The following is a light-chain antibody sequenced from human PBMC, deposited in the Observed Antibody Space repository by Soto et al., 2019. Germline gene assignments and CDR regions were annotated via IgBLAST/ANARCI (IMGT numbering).Light chain of an antibody. CDR3: KQYSHAYT. J-gene: IGKJ2*01. CDR1: QNILLSSNNKNY. V-gene: IGKV4-1*01. Sequence: DIVLTQSPDSLAVSLGERATINCKSSQNILLSSNNKNYLYWYQQKPGQPPKLLIYWASTRESGVPDRFSGSRSDTEIKHTNSSLQAEDVTVYYYKQYSHAYTFGQGTRLEIK. CDR2: WAS.